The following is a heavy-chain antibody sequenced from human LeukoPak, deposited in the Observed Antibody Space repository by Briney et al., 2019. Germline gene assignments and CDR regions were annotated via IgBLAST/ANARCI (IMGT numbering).Heavy chain of an antibody. Sequence: GGSLRLSCAASGFTFSSYGMSWVRQAPGKGLEWVSAISGSGGSTYYADSVKGRFTISRDNSKNTLYLQMNSLRAEDTAVYYCAKGITTLYYYYMDVWGKGTTVTISS. D-gene: IGHD3-22*01. J-gene: IGHJ6*03. CDR2: ISGSGGST. CDR1: GFTFSSYG. V-gene: IGHV3-23*01. CDR3: AKGITTLYYYYMDV.